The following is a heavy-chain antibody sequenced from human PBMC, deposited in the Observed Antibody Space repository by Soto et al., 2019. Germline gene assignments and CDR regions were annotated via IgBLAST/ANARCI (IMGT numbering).Heavy chain of an antibody. CDR2: INGDGSST. Sequence: VQLVESGGGLVQPGGSLRLSCEASGFTFSTYWMHWVRQGPGKGLEWVARINGDGSSTSSADSVRGRFTISRDNAKNTLYLHMNSLRAEDTAVYHCSTETEWSPDYWGQGTLVTVSS. J-gene: IGHJ4*02. CDR3: STETEWSPDY. CDR1: GFTFSTYW. D-gene: IGHD3-3*01. V-gene: IGHV3-74*01.